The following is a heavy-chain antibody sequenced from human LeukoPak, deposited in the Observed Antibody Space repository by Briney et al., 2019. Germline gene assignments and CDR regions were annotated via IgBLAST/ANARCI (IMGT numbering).Heavy chain of an antibody. CDR1: GYSFTSYW. Sequence: GESLKISCKGSGYSFTSYWISWARQMPGKGLEWMGRIDPSDSYTNYSPSFQGHVTISADKSISTAYLQWSSLKASDTAMYYCARRLTHSYGYVWFDPWGQGTLVTVSS. V-gene: IGHV5-10-1*01. D-gene: IGHD5-18*01. J-gene: IGHJ5*02. CDR3: ARRLTHSYGYVWFDP. CDR2: IDPSDSYT.